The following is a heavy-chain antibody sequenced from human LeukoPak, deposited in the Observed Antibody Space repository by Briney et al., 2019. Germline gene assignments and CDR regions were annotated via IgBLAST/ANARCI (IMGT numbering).Heavy chain of an antibody. CDR1: GFALSDYD. V-gene: IGHV3-48*01. Sequence: GGSLRLSCAASGFALSDYDMNWVRQAPGKGLEWVAYINSGSSIRYYGDSVEGRFTISRDNAKNSLYPQMNGLRAEDTAVYYCARDKLMGDSYFVYWGQGSLVTVSS. CDR2: INSGSSIR. CDR3: ARDKLMGDSYFVY. J-gene: IGHJ4*02. D-gene: IGHD2-21*02.